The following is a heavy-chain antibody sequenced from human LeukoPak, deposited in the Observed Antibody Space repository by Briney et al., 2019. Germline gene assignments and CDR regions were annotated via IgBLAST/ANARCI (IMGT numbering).Heavy chain of an antibody. CDR1: GFTFSSYS. J-gene: IGHJ6*02. CDR3: ARAGFKHYYYGMDV. V-gene: IGHV3-21*01. D-gene: IGHD7-27*01. Sequence: GGSLRLSCAASGFTFSSYSMNWVRQAPGKGLEWVSSISSSSSYIYYADSVKGRFTISRDNAKNSLYLQMNSLRAEDTAVYYCARAGFKHYYYGMDVWGQGTTVTVSS. CDR2: ISSSSSYI.